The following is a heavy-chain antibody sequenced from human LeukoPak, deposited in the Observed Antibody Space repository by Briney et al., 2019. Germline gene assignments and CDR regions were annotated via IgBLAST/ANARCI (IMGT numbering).Heavy chain of an antibody. J-gene: IGHJ3*02. D-gene: IGHD6-13*01. CDR1: GYTFTGYY. Sequence: ASVEVSCKASGYTFTGYYMHWVRQAPGQGLEWMGWINPNSGGTNYAQKFQGRVTMTRDTSISTAYMELSRLRSDDTAVYYCARDALLAAAVPDAFDIWGQGTMVTVSS. V-gene: IGHV1-2*02. CDR2: INPNSGGT. CDR3: ARDALLAAAVPDAFDI.